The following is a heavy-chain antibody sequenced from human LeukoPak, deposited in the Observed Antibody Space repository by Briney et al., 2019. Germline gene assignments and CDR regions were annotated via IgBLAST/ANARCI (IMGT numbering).Heavy chain of an antibody. CDR3: ASRPELAARPDVYYFDY. CDR2: IIPIFGTA. Sequence: EASVKVSCKASGGTFSSYAISWVRQAPGQGLEWMGGIIPIFGTANYAQKFQGRVTITADESTSTAYMELSSLGSEDTAVYYCASRPELAARPDVYYFDYWGQGTLVTVSS. CDR1: GGTFSSYA. V-gene: IGHV1-69*13. D-gene: IGHD6-6*01. J-gene: IGHJ4*02.